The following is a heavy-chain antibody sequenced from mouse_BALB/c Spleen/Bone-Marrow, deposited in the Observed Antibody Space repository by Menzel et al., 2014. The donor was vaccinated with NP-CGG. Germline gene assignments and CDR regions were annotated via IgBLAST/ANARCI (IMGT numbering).Heavy chain of an antibody. CDR1: GYAFTNYL. D-gene: IGHD4-1*01. CDR2: INPRSGGT. J-gene: IGHJ3*01. Sequence: LVESGAELVRPGTSVKVSCKASGYAFTNYLIEWIKQRPGQGLEWIGVINPRSGGTNYNEKFKGKATLTADKSSSTAYMQLGSLTSDDSAVYFCARNANWLFTYWGQGTLVTVSA. CDR3: ARNANWLFTY. V-gene: IGHV1-54*01.